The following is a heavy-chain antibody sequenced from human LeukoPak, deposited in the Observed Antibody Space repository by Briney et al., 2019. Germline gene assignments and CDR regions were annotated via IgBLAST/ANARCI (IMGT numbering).Heavy chain of an antibody. CDR3: ARGSSDRSGYYPNDAFDI. J-gene: IGHJ3*02. CDR1: GYTFTSYG. Sequence: GASVKVSCKASGYTFTSYGISWVRQAPGQGLEWMGWISAYNGNTNYAQKLQGRVTMTTDTSTSTAYMELRSLRSDDTAVSYCARGSSDRSGYYPNDAFDIWGQGPMVTVSS. CDR2: ISAYNGNT. D-gene: IGHD3-22*01. V-gene: IGHV1-18*01.